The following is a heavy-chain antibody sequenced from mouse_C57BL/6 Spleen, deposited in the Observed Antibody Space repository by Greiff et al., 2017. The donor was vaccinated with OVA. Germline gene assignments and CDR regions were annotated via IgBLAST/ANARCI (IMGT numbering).Heavy chain of an antibody. Sequence: DVKLVESGGGLVKPGGSLKLSCAASGFTFSSYAMSWVRQTPEKRLEWVATISDGGSYTYYPENVKGRFTISRDNAKNNLYMQMSNLKSEDTAKYYGAREGWPDYFDYWGQGTTLTVSS. CDR1: GFTFSSYA. J-gene: IGHJ2*01. D-gene: IGHD2-3*01. V-gene: IGHV5-4*01. CDR2: ISDGGSYT. CDR3: AREGWPDYFDY.